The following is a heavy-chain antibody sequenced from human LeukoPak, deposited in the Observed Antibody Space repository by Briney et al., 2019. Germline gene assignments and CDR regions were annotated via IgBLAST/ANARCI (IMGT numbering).Heavy chain of an antibody. CDR1: GYTFTSYG. D-gene: IGHD6-19*01. J-gene: IGHJ4*02. Sequence: GATVTVSCRASGYTFTSYGISWVRQAPGQGLEWMGWISAYNGNTNYAQKLQGRVTMTTDTSTSTAYMELRSLRSDDTAVYYCARDPYSSGWYDYWGQGTLVTVSS. V-gene: IGHV1-18*01. CDR3: ARDPYSSGWYDY. CDR2: ISAYNGNT.